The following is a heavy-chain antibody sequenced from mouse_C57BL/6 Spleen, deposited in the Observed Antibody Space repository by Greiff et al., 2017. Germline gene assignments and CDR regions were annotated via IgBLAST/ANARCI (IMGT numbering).Heavy chain of an antibody. CDR3: ARRIYHRGTKGYMDV. D-gene: IGHD2-14*01. CDR2: ISNGGGST. V-gene: IGHV5-12*01. CDR1: GFTFSDYY. Sequence: EVHLVESGGGLVQPGASLKLSCAASGFTFSDYYMYWVRQTPGQRLEWVAYISNGGGSTYYPDTVKGRFTLSRDKATYTLYVQMSRRKSADTAMDDCARRIYHRGTKGYMDVWGTGTTVTVSS. J-gene: IGHJ1*03.